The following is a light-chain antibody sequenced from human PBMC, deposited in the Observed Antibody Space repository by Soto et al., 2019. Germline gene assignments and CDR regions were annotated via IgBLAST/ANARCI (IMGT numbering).Light chain of an antibody. Sequence: IVLTHSPGTLSLSPWERATLSCRASQTVRNNYLAWYQQKPGQAPRLLIYDASNRATGIPARFSGSGSGTDFTLTISSLEPEDFAVYYCQQRSNWPINFGQGTRLEIK. CDR1: QTVRNNY. J-gene: IGKJ5*01. CDR3: QQRSNWPIN. CDR2: DAS. V-gene: IGKV3-11*01.